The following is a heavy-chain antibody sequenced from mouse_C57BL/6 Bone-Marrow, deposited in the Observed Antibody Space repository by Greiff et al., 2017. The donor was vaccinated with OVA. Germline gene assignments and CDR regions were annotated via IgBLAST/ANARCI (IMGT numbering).Heavy chain of an antibody. J-gene: IGHJ1*03. CDR2: IWSGGST. D-gene: IGHD1-1*01. Sequence: QVQLKESGPGLVQPSQSLSITCTVSGFSLTSYGVHWVRQSPGKGLEWLGVIWSGGSTDYNAAFISRLSISKDNSKSQVFFKMNSLQADDTAIYYCAREGYDGRSYEYFDVWGTGTTVTVSS. CDR1: GFSLTSYG. V-gene: IGHV2-2*01. CDR3: AREGYDGRSYEYFDV.